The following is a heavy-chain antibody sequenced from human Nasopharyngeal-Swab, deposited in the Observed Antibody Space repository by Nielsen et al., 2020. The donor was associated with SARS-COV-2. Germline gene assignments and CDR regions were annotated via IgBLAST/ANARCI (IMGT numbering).Heavy chain of an antibody. D-gene: IGHD3-16*01. J-gene: IGHJ5*01. V-gene: IGHV7-4-1*02. Sequence: WVRQAPGQGLEWMGCINTNTGNPMYAQDFTGRFVFSLQKSVNTAYLQISSLKAEDTAVYYCARDGRFGGVLLTAMYNWFDPWGQGTLVTVSS. CDR2: INTNTGNP. CDR3: ARDGRFGGVLLTAMYNWFDP.